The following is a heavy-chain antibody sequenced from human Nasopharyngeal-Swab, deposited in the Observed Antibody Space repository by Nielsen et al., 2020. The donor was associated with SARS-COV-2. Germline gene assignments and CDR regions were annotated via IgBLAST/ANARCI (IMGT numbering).Heavy chain of an antibody. V-gene: IGHV3-9*01. CDR2: ISWNSGSI. D-gene: IGHD3-10*01. CDR3: ASLGGVYYGSGRSHEGYYYYYMDV. CDR1: GFTFDDYA. J-gene: IGHJ6*03. Sequence: GGSLRLSCAASGFTFDDYAMHWVRQAPGKGLEWVSGISWNSGSIGYADSVKGRFTISKDNAKNSLYLQMNSLRAEDTALYYCASLGGVYYGSGRSHEGYYYYYMDVWGKGTTVTVSS.